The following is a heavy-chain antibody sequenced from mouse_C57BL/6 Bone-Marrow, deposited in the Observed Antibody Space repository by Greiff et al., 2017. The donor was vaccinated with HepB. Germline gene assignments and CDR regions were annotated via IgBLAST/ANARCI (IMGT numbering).Heavy chain of an antibody. CDR2: IDPSDSYT. Sequence: VQLQQPGAELVMPGASVKLSCKASGYTFTSYWMHWVKQRPGQGLEWIGEIDPSDSYTNYNQKFKGKSTLTVDKSSSTPYMQLSSLTSEDSAVYYCARFDYGSSRGFAYWGQGTLVTVSA. CDR3: ARFDYGSSRGFAY. V-gene: IGHV1-69*01. D-gene: IGHD1-1*01. J-gene: IGHJ3*01. CDR1: GYTFTSYW.